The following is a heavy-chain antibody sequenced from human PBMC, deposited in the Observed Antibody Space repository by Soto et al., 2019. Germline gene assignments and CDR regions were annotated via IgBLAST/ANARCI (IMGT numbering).Heavy chain of an antibody. D-gene: IGHD4-17*01. Sequence: QVQLQQWGAGLLKPSETLSLTCAVYGGSFSGYYWSWIRQPPGTGLERVGEINHSGSTNYNPTLKRRVTISVDTSKNQFSLKLSAVTAADTDVYYCAQSPTVTRWGEWFDPWGQGTLVTVSS. CDR3: AQSPTVTRWGEWFDP. CDR1: GGSFSGYY. J-gene: IGHJ5*02. V-gene: IGHV4-34*01. CDR2: INHSGST.